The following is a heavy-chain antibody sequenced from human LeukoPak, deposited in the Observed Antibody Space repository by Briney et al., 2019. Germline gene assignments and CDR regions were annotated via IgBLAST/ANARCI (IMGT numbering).Heavy chain of an antibody. J-gene: IGHJ4*02. D-gene: IGHD2-15*01. Sequence: SVKVSCKASGGTFSSYAISWVRQAPGQGLEWMGGIIPIFGTANYAQKFQGRVTITADESTSTAYMELSSLRSEDTAVYYCARDVCSGGGCYSYYWGQGTLVTVSS. CDR3: ARDVCSGGGCYSYY. V-gene: IGHV1-69*13. CDR1: GGTFSSYA. CDR2: IIPIFGTA.